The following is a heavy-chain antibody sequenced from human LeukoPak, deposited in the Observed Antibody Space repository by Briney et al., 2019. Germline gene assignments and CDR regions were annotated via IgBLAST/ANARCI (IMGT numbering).Heavy chain of an antibody. Sequence: SETLSPTCTVSGGSISSYYWSWIRQPPGKGLEWIGYIYYSGSTNYNPSLKSRVTISVDTSKNQFSLKLSSVTAADTAVYYCARGIVDTAMVLLDYWGQGTLVTVSS. CDR2: IYYSGST. CDR1: GGSISSYY. J-gene: IGHJ4*02. V-gene: IGHV4-59*01. CDR3: ARGIVDTAMVLLDY. D-gene: IGHD5-18*01.